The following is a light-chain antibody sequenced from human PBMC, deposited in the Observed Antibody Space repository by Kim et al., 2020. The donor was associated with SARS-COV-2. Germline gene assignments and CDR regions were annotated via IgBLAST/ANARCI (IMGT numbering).Light chain of an antibody. J-gene: IGKJ2*01. V-gene: IGKV3-20*01. CDR3: QQFDTSPTMYT. Sequence: SNLAWFQQKPGQPPSIFIYGASSRATGIPDRFSGSGSGTDFTLTISRLEPDDFAVYYCQQFDTSPTMYTFGQGTKLEIK. CDR2: GAS. CDR1: SN.